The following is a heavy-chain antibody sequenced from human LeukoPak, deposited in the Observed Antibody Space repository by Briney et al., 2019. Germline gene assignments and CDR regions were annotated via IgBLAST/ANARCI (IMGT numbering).Heavy chain of an antibody. V-gene: IGHV1-2*02. D-gene: IGHD2-2*02. CDR2: IDPNSGGT. CDR1: GYTFTGHY. CDR3: ARDGLSYTNPNNWFDP. Sequence: ASVKVSCKASGYTFTGHYMHWVRQAPGQGLEWMGWIDPNSGGTNYAQNLQGRVTMTTDTSTDTAYMELRSLRSDDTDVYYCARDGLSYTNPNNWFDPWGQGTLVTVSS. J-gene: IGHJ5*02.